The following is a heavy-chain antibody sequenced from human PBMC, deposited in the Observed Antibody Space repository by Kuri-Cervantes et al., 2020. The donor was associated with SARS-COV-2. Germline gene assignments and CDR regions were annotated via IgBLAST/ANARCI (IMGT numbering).Heavy chain of an antibody. CDR3: ARSRGEGEWLRRVFYFDY. CDR1: GYSFTSYW. V-gene: IGHV5-51*01. D-gene: IGHD5-12*01. J-gene: IGHJ4*02. CDR2: IYPGDSDT. Sequence: GGSLRLSCKGSGYSFTSYWIGWVRQMPGKGLEWMGIIYPGDSDTRYSPSFQGQVTISADKSISTAYLQWSSLKASDTAMYYCARSRGEGEWLRRVFYFDYWGQGTRVTCSS.